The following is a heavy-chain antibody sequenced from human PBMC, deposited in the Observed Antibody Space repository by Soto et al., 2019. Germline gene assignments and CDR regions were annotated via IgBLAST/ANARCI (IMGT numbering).Heavy chain of an antibody. Sequence: PGVSLRLSCVSSVFTFISYAMSWVRQTPGKGLEWVSGISGSGGRTYYADSVKGRFTISRDNSNNTLSLQMHILRVEDTAVYFCAKGGYYSLFDIWGQGTMVTVSS. CDR3: AKGGYYSLFDI. J-gene: IGHJ3*02. D-gene: IGHD3-16*01. V-gene: IGHV3-23*01. CDR2: ISGSGGRT. CDR1: VFTFISYA.